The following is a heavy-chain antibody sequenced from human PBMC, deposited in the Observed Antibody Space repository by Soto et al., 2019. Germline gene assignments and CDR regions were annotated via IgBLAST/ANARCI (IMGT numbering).Heavy chain of an antibody. Sequence: PSETLSLTCIVSNDSTNTYYWSWIRQPPGKRLEWMGYMHSRGATKYNPAFESRMTLSLDTSKNQFSLKLSSVTAADTAVYYCASGLSSWSDFDYWGQGTLVTVSS. CDR3: ASGLSSWSDFDY. CDR1: NDSTNTYY. V-gene: IGHV4-59*01. J-gene: IGHJ4*02. D-gene: IGHD6-13*01. CDR2: MHSRGAT.